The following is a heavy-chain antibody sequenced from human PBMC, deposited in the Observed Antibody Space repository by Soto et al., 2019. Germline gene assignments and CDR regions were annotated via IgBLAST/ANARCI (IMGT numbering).Heavy chain of an antibody. Sequence: ASVKVSCKASGYTFTSYGISWVRQAPGQGLEWMGWISAYNGNTNYAQKLQGRVTMTTDTPTSTAYMELRSLRSDDTAVYYCARAGGKYYGSGSYLYYYYGMDVWGQGTTVTVSS. CDR2: ISAYNGNT. CDR1: GYTFTSYG. D-gene: IGHD3-10*01. V-gene: IGHV1-18*01. CDR3: ARAGGKYYGSGSYLYYYYGMDV. J-gene: IGHJ6*02.